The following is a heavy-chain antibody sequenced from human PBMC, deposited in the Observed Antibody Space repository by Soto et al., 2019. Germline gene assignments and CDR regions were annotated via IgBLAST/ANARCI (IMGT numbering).Heavy chain of an antibody. CDR2: IIPIFGTA. CDR3: ARGRIVVAATATVREFDY. Sequence: SVKVSCKASGGTFSSYAISWVRQAPGQGLEWMGGIIPIFGTANYAQKFQGRVTITADESTSTAYMELSSLRSEDTAVYYCARGRIVVAATATVREFDYWGQGTLVTVSS. D-gene: IGHD2-15*01. J-gene: IGHJ4*02. CDR1: GGTFSSYA. V-gene: IGHV1-69*13.